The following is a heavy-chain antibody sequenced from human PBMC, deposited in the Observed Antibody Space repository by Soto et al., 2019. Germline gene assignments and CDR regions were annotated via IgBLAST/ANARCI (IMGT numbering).Heavy chain of an antibody. V-gene: IGHV4-34*01. CDR1: GGSFSGYY. J-gene: IGHJ6*02. Sequence: QVQLQQWGAGLLKPSETLSLTCAVYGGSFSGYYWSWIRQPPGKGLEWIGEINHSGSTNYNPSLKRRITISVDTSKNQFSLKLSSVTAADTAVYYCARGADTMVRGVIISMRYYGMDVWGQGTTVTVSS. CDR3: ARGADTMVRGVIISMRYYGMDV. D-gene: IGHD3-10*01. CDR2: INHSGST.